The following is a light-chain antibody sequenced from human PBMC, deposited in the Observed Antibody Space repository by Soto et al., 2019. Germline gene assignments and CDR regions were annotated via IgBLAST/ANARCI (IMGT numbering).Light chain of an antibody. CDR2: DAS. CDR1: HSISGW. V-gene: IGKV1-5*01. J-gene: IGKJ1*01. CDR3: QQYGISPKT. Sequence: DIQMTQSPSSLSASVGDRVTITCRASHSISGWLAWYQQKPGKAPRLLIYDASSLESGVPSRFSGSGSGTDFTLTISRLEPEDSAVYFCQQYGISPKTFGQGTKVDI.